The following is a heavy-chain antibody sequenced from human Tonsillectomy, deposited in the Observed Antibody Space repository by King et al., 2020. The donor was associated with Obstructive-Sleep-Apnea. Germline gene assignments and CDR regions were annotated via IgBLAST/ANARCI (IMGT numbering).Heavy chain of an antibody. Sequence: VQLVESGGGLVQPGRSLRLSCAASGFTFDDYAMHWVRLAPGKGLDWGSGISWNGGSIGYADSVKGLFTISRDNPKNSLYLQMNSLRAEDTALYYCAKDLSGSSDWGQGTLVTVSS. CDR2: ISWNGGSI. CDR3: AKDLSGSSD. J-gene: IGHJ4*02. V-gene: IGHV3-9*01. CDR1: GFTFDDYA. D-gene: IGHD3-10*01.